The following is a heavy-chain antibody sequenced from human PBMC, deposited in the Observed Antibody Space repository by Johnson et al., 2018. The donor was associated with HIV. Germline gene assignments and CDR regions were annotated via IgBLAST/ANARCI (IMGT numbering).Heavy chain of an antibody. CDR3: ARGGGTYAFDI. CDR1: GFTFGDYV. D-gene: IGHD1-26*01. Sequence: VQLVESGGGLVQPGRSLRLSCTASGFTFGDYVMSWVRQAPGKGLEWVANIKQDGSEKYYVDSVKGRFTISRDNAKNSLYLQMNSLRAEDTAVYYCARGGGTYAFDIWGQGTMVTVSS. J-gene: IGHJ3*02. V-gene: IGHV3-7*03. CDR2: IKQDGSEK.